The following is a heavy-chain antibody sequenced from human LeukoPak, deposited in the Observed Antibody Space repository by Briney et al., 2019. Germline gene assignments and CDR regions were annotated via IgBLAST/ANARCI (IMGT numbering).Heavy chain of an antibody. CDR2: ISGSGGST. CDR3: AKETVYSGYDNGDY. CDR1: GFTFSSYY. Sequence: GGSLRLSCAASGFTFSSYYMSWFRQAPGKGLEWVSGISGSGGSTYYADSVKGRFTISRDNSKNTLYLQMNSLRAEDTAVYYCAKETVYSGYDNGDYWGQGTLVTVSS. J-gene: IGHJ4*02. V-gene: IGHV3-23*01. D-gene: IGHD5-12*01.